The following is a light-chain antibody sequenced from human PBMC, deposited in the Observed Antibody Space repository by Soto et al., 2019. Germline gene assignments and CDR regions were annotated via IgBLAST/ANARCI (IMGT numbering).Light chain of an antibody. Sequence: EIVMTQSPATPSVSPGERATLSCRASQSVSSNLACYQPKPGQAPRLLIYGASTRATGIPARFSGSGSGTEFTLIISSLQSEDSAVFYCQQYNSWLWTYGQGTKWIS. CDR1: QSVSSN. J-gene: IGKJ1*01. CDR2: GAS. V-gene: IGKV3-15*01. CDR3: QQYNSWLWT.